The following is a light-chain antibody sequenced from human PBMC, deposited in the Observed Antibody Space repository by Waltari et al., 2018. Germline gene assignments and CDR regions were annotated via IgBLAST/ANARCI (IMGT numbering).Light chain of an antibody. J-gene: IGLJ3*02. CDR2: DVS. CDR1: SSDVGGYNY. V-gene: IGLV2-14*01. CDR3: SSYTSSSTG. Sequence: QSALTQPASVSGSPGQSITISSTGTSSDVGGYNYVSWYQQHPGKAPKLMIYDVSKRPSGVSNRFSGSKSGNPASLTISGLQAEDEADYYCSSYTSSSTGFGGGTKLTVL.